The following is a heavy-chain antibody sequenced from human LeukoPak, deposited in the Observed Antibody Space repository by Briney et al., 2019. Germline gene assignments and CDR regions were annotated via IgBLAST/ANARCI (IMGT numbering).Heavy chain of an antibody. J-gene: IGHJ4*02. V-gene: IGHV4-39*07. Sequence: SETLSLTCTVSGGSISRSSYYWGWIRQPPGKGLEWIGSIYYSGSTYYNPSLKSRVTISVDTSKNQFSLKLNSVTAADTAVYYCARSGGYSSSWSLWGQGTLVTVSS. D-gene: IGHD6-13*01. CDR3: ARSGGYSSSWSL. CDR2: IYYSGST. CDR1: GGSISRSSYY.